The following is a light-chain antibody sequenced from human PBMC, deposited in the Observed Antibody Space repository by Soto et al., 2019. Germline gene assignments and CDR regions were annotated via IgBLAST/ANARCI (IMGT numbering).Light chain of an antibody. V-gene: IGLV2-23*02. J-gene: IGLJ1*01. CDR2: EVT. Sequence: QSALTQPASVSGSPGQSITISCTGTSRDVGGYNFVSWYQQHPGKAPKLLVYEVTKRPSEISIRFSGSKSGNTASLTISGLQAEDEADYYCCSDAGSGVYVFGTGTKVTV. CDR3: CSDAGSGVYV. CDR1: SRDVGGYNF.